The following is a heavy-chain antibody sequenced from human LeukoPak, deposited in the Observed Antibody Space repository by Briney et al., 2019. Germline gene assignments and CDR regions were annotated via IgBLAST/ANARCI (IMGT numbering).Heavy chain of an antibody. CDR2: IYYSGSTT. V-gene: IGHV4-4*02. D-gene: IGHD4-11*01. Sequence: SETLSLTCAVSGGSISSSNWWSWVRQPPGKGLEWIGYIYYSGSTTSFNPSLKSRVTISLDTSRNQFSLKLSSVTTADTAVYYCARRDSSRWREGSFDIWGQGTMVTVSS. J-gene: IGHJ3*02. CDR1: GGSISSSNW. CDR3: ARRDSSRWREGSFDI.